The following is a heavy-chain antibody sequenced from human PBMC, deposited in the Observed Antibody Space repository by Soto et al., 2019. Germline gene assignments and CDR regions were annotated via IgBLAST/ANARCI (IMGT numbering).Heavy chain of an antibody. CDR3: ALGMFMDV. CDR1: GVSITTSGHY. CDR2: IDSSGTT. V-gene: IGHV4-31*03. D-gene: IGHD3-16*01. J-gene: IGHJ6*03. Sequence: QVQLQESGPGLVKPSQTLSLSCSVSGVSITTSGHYWNWVRQRPGRGLEWIGYIDSSGTTYYNPTLKTRLAMSVEPSTNQISLTLSSVTAADTALYFCALGMFMDVWGRGTTVSVSS.